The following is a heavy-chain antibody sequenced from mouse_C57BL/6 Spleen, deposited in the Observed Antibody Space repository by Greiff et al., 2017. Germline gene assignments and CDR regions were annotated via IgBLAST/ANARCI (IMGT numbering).Heavy chain of an antibody. D-gene: IGHD3-2*02. Sequence: QVQLKESGAELARPGASVKLSCKASGYTFTSYGISWVKQRTGQGLEWIGEIYPRSGNTYYNEKFKGKATLTADKSSSTAYMELRSLTSEDSAVYFCAREDSSGHWFAYWGQGTLVTVSA. CDR2: IYPRSGNT. J-gene: IGHJ3*01. V-gene: IGHV1-81*01. CDR3: AREDSSGHWFAY. CDR1: GYTFTSYG.